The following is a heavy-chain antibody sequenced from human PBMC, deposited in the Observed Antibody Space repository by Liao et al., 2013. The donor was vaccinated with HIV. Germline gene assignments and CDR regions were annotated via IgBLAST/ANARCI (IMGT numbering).Heavy chain of an antibody. D-gene: IGHD7-27*01. V-gene: IGHV4-34*02. J-gene: IGHJ4*02. Sequence: QEQLQQWGTELLKPSETLSLICAVYGGSFSGYHWTWIRQPPGKGLEWIGEINHRGSTNYNPSLRSRLFLSVDTSKNQFSLKLSSVTAADTAVYYCARGGALGIQDDYWGQGTLVTVSS. CDR3: ARGGALGIQDDY. CDR1: GGSFSGYH. CDR2: INHRGST.